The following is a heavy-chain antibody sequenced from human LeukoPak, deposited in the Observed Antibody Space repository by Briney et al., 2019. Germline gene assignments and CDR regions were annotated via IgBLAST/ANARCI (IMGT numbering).Heavy chain of an antibody. Sequence: ASVKVSCKASGGTFSSYAISWVRQAPGQGLEWMGGIIPIFGTANYAQKFQGRVTITADESTCTAYMELSSLRSEDTAVYYCAREDCSSTSCYPHYYYYYMDVWGKGTTVTVSS. CDR3: AREDCSSTSCYPHYYYYYMDV. CDR2: IIPIFGTA. D-gene: IGHD2-2*01. J-gene: IGHJ6*03. V-gene: IGHV1-69*13. CDR1: GGTFSSYA.